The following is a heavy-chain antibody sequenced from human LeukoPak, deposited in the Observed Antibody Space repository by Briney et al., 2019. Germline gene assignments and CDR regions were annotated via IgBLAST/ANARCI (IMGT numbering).Heavy chain of an antibody. CDR2: ISGSGGST. V-gene: IGHV3-23*01. J-gene: IGHJ3*02. D-gene: IGHD1-26*01. CDR1: GFTFSSYA. CDR3: ARERWELRRHDAFDI. Sequence: PGGSLRLSCAASGFTFSSYAMSWVRQAPGKGLEWVSAISGSGGSTYYADSVKGRFTISRDNSKNTLYLQMTSLRPEDTAVYYCARERWELRRHDAFDIWGQGTMVTVSS.